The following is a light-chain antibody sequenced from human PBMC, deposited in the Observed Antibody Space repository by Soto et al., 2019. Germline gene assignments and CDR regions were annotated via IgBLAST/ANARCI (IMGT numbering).Light chain of an antibody. CDR2: EVN. J-gene: IGLJ3*02. V-gene: IGLV2-14*01. CDR3: SSYRRTSTSSWV. CDR1: SSDLGAYNY. Sequence: QSVLTQPASVSGFPGQSITISCTGTSSDLGAYNYVSWYQQHPGKAPKLIIYEVNNRPSGVSNRFSGSKSGYTASLTISQLQTEDEADYYGSSYRRTSTSSWVFGGGTQLTVL.